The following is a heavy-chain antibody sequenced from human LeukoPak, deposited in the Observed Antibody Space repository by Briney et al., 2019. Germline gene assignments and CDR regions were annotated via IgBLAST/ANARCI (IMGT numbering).Heavy chain of an antibody. J-gene: IGHJ4*02. CDR2: IYTSGST. D-gene: IGHD3-10*01. Sequence: SETLSLTCTVSGGSISSGSYYWSWIRQPAGKGLEWIGRIYTSGSTNYNPSLKSRVTISVDTSKNQFSLKLSSVTAADTAVYYCASITMVREGYWGQGTLVTVSS. V-gene: IGHV4-61*02. CDR1: GGSISSGSYY. CDR3: ASITMVREGY.